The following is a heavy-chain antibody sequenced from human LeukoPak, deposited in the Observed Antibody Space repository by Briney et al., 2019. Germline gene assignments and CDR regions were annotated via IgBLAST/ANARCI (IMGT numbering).Heavy chain of an antibody. CDR1: VFTFSSYA. CDR3: AKDVLSGTYYYFDQ. Sequence: GGSLRLCCAASVFTFSSYAMNWVRQAPGKGLEGVSGISGSGSNTYYADSVMGRFTISRDNSKNTLYLQMNSLRAEDTAVYYCAKDVLSGTYYYFDQWGQGTLVTVSS. V-gene: IGHV3-23*01. CDR2: ISGSGSNT. D-gene: IGHD1-26*01. J-gene: IGHJ4*02.